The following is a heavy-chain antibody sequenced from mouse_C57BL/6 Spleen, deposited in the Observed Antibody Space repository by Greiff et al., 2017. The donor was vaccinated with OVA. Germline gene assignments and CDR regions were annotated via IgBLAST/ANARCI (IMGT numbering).Heavy chain of an antibody. Sequence: VQLQQSGPELVKPGASVKISCKASGYSFTGYYMNWVKQSPEKSLEWIGEINPSTGGTTYNQKFKAKATLTVDKSSSTAYMQLKSLTSEDSAVYYCAREDYDALMDYWGQGTSVTVSS. CDR2: INPSTGGT. D-gene: IGHD2-4*01. CDR1: GYSFTGYY. V-gene: IGHV1-42*01. CDR3: AREDYDALMDY. J-gene: IGHJ4*01.